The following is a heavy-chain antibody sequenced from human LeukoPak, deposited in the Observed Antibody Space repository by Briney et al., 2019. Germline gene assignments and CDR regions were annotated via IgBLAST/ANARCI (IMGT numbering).Heavy chain of an antibody. V-gene: IGHV3-11*03. CDR1: GFTLSDYY. CDR3: ARGLYAMDV. CDR2: ISSSSSYT. J-gene: IGHJ6*02. Sequence: GGSLRLSCAASGFTLSDYYMSWIRQAPGKGLEWVSYISSSSSYTNYADSVKGRFTISRDNAKNSLYLQMNSLRAEDTAVYYCARGLYAMDVWGQGTTVTVSS.